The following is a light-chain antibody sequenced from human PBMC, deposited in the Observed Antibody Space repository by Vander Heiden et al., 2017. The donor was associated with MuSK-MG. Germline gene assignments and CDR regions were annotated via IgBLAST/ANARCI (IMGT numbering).Light chain of an antibody. J-gene: IGKJ3*01. Sequence: DIQMTQSPTSLSASVGDRVTISCRASQSISRSLNWYQQKPGKAPKLMIYDASTLQSGVPSRFSGSGSGTDFTLTISTLQPEDFATYYCQQSDDTPPDTFGHGTAVDIK. CDR2: DAS. CDR3: QQSDDTPPDT. V-gene: IGKV1-39*01. CDR1: QSISRS.